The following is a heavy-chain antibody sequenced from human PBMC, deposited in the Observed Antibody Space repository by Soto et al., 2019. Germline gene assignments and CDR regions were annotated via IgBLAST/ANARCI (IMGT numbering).Heavy chain of an antibody. CDR2: IYYSGST. Sequence: PSETLSLTCTVSGGSISSGGYYWSWIRQHPGKGLEWIGYIYYSGSTYYNPSLKSRVTISVDTSKNQFSLKLSSVTAADTAVYYCARANYCSSTSCYSDLDGLAVVRPYNWFDPWGQGTLVTVS. V-gene: IGHV4-31*03. J-gene: IGHJ5*02. CDR1: GGSISSGGYY. CDR3: ARANYCSSTSCYSDLDGLAVVRPYNWFDP. D-gene: IGHD2-2*01.